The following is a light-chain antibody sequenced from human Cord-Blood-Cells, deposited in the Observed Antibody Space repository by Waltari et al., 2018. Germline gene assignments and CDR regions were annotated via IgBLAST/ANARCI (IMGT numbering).Light chain of an antibody. V-gene: IGKV3-15*01. CDR3: QQYNNWPPLT. J-gene: IGKJ4*01. CDR1: QSVSSN. Sequence: EIVMTQSPATLSVSPGERATLSCRASQSVSSNLAWYQQKPGQAPRLLIYGASTRATGIPARLSGSGPGTEFTLTISSLQSEEFAVYYCQQYNNWPPLTFGGGTKVEIK. CDR2: GAS.